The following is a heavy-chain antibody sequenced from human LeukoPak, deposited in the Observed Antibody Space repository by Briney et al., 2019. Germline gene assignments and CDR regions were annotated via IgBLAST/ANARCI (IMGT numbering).Heavy chain of an antibody. V-gene: IGHV1-8*01. CDR3: ARAQKTYYYGSGSR. J-gene: IGHJ4*02. Sequence: APVKVSCKASGYTFTSYDINWVRQATGQGLEWMGWMDPNSGNTGYAQKFQGRVTMTRNTSISTAYMELSSLRSEDTAVYYCARAQKTYYYGSGSRWGQGTLVTVSS. CDR2: MDPNSGNT. D-gene: IGHD3-10*01. CDR1: GYTFTSYD.